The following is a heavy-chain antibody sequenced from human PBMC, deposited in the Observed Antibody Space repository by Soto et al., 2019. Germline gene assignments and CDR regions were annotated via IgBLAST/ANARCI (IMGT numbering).Heavy chain of an antibody. CDR2: INAGNGNT. D-gene: IGHD2-2*01. Sequence: AASVKVSCKASGYTFTSYAMHWVRQAPGQRLEWMGWINAGNGNTKYSQKFQGRVTITRDTSASTAYMELSSLRSEDTAVYYCARDGTYCSSTSCYVPYYYYYGMDVWGQGTTVTVSS. J-gene: IGHJ6*02. CDR3: ARDGTYCSSTSCYVPYYYYYGMDV. V-gene: IGHV1-3*01. CDR1: GYTFTSYA.